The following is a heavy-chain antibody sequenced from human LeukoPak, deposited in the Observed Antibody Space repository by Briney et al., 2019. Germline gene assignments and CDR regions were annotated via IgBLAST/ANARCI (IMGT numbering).Heavy chain of an antibody. CDR2: INGDGSSR. Sequence: LPGGSLRLSCAASGSTFSNYWMHWVRLAPGKGLVWVSRINGDGSSRNYADSVKGRFTISRDNAKNTLYLQMNSLRAEDTAVYYCASASSHRIAAGGDYWGQGTLVTVSS. D-gene: IGHD6-13*01. J-gene: IGHJ4*02. CDR1: GSTFSNYW. V-gene: IGHV3-74*01. CDR3: ASASSHRIAAGGDY.